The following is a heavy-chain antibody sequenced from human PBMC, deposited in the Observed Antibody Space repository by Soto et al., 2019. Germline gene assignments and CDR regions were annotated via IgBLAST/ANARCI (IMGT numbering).Heavy chain of an antibody. D-gene: IGHD3-3*01. Sequence: QTLSLTCAISGDSVSSNSVAWNWIRQSPSRGLEWLGRTYYRSKWYNDYAVSVKSRITINPDTSKNQFSLQLNSVTPEDTAVYYCARGDRFTIFHAFDIWGQGTTVTVSS. J-gene: IGHJ3*02. V-gene: IGHV6-1*01. CDR3: ARGDRFTIFHAFDI. CDR2: TYYRSKWYN. CDR1: GDSVSSNSVA.